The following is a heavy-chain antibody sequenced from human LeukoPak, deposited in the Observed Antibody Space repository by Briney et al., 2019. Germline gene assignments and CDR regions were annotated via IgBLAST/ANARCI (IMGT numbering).Heavy chain of an antibody. D-gene: IGHD3-22*01. CDR1: GFTFSSYG. V-gene: IGHV3-30*02. CDR2: IRYDGSNK. Sequence: GGSLRLSCAASGFTFSSYGMHWVRQAPGKGLEWVAFIRYDGSNKYYADSVKGRFTISRDNSKNTLYLQMNSLRAEDTAVYYCAKDLDSSGYWYLDYWGQGTLVTVSS. CDR3: AKDLDSSGYWYLDY. J-gene: IGHJ4*02.